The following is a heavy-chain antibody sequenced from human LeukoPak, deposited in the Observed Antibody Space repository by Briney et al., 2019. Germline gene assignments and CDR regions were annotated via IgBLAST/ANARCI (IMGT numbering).Heavy chain of an antibody. D-gene: IGHD2-2*02. Sequence: GGSLRLSCAASGFTFSTYAMAWVRQAPGKGLEWLSTINGSGGSTYYADSVKGQFTISRDNSKNSLYLQMNSLGTEDSALYYCAKDWVAAAILGLYGMDVWGQGTTVTVSS. J-gene: IGHJ6*02. CDR1: GFTFSTYA. CDR2: INGSGGST. V-gene: IGHV3-43*02. CDR3: AKDWVAAAILGLYGMDV.